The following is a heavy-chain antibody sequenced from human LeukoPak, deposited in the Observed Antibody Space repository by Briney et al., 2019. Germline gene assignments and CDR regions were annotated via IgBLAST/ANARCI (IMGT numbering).Heavy chain of an antibody. V-gene: IGHV4-59*08. CDR3: ARHLFDNSRYALLGY. CDR1: GGSISSYY. CDR2: IYNSGST. J-gene: IGHJ4*02. Sequence: SETLSLTCNFSGGSISSYYWSWIRQPPGKGLEWIGYIYNSGSTSYNPSLKSRVTISVDTSKSQFSLKLNSVTAADTAVYYCARHLFDNSRYALLGYRGEGTLVTVSS. D-gene: IGHD3-22*01.